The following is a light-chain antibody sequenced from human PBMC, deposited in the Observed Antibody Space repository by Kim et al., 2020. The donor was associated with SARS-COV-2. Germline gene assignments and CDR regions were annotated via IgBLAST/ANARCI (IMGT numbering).Light chain of an antibody. Sequence: SPGERATLSCRASQSVSSNCLAWYQQKPGQAPRLLIYGASIRATGIPDRFSGSGSGTDFTLTISRLEPEDFTVYYCQQYGGSPRTFGQGTKVDIK. CDR2: GAS. V-gene: IGKV3-20*01. CDR1: QSVSSNC. CDR3: QQYGGSPRT. J-gene: IGKJ1*01.